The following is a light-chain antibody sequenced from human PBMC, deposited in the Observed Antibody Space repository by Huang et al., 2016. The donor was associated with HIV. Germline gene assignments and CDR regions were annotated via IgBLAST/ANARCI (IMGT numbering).Light chain of an antibody. V-gene: IGKV3-11*01. Sequence: EIVLTQSPATLALSPGGRAPLSCRASQSVSSYLAWYQHKPGQAPRHLIYDASTRATVIPAGFSGSGSGTNFTLTISSLEPEDFAVYYCQQRSNWPPGLTFGPGTKVDIK. CDR1: QSVSSY. CDR2: DAS. CDR3: QQRSNWPPGLT. J-gene: IGKJ3*01.